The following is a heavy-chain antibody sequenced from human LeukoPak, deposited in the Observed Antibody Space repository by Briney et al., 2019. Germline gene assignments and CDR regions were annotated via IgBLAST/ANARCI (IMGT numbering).Heavy chain of an antibody. CDR3: ARTHAGFDY. J-gene: IGHJ4*02. D-gene: IGHD2-8*01. CDR2: INHSGST. CDR1: GGSFSGYY. V-gene: IGHV4-34*01. Sequence: PSETLSLTCAVYGGSFSGYYWSWIRQPPGNGLEWIGEINHSGSTNYNPSLTSRVTISVDTSKNQFSLKLSSVTAADTAVYYCARTHAGFDYGGKGTLVTVSP.